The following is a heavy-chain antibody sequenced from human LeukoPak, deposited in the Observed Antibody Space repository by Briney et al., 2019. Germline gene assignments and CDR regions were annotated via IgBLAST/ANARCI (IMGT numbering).Heavy chain of an antibody. CDR2: IYYSGST. Sequence: PSETLSLTCTVSGGSISSYYWSWIRQPPGKGLEWIGYIYYSGSTNYNPSLKSRVTISVDTSKNQFSLKLSSVTAAGTAVYYCARQSCSGGSCYPRPYWYFDLWGRGTLVTVSS. J-gene: IGHJ2*01. D-gene: IGHD2-15*01. CDR1: GGSISSYY. CDR3: ARQSCSGGSCYPRPYWYFDL. V-gene: IGHV4-59*08.